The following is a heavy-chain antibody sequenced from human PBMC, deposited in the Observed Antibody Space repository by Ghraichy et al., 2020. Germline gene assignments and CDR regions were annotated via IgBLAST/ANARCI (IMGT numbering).Heavy chain of an antibody. V-gene: IGHV4-39*01. J-gene: IGHJ4*02. CDR3: ARLDSRSWFAPDY. D-gene: IGHD6-13*01. CDR2: IYYTGTT. CDR1: GGSISSSSYY. Sequence: SETLSLTCTVSGGSISSSSYYWGWIRQPPGKGLEWIGSIYYTGTTYHNPSLKSRVTMSVDTSKNQFSLKVRSVTAADTALYYCARLDSRSWFAPDYWGQGTLVTVSS.